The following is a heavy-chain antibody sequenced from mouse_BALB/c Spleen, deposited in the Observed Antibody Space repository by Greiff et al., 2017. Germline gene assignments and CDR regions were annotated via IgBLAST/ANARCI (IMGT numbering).Heavy chain of an antibody. Sequence: EVKVVESGGGLVKPGGSLKLSCAASGFTFSSYAMSWVRQTPEKRLEWVASISSGGSTYYPDSVKGRFTISRDNARNILYLQMSSLRSEDTAMYYWARDEGYDGDDVRAMDYWGQGTSVTVSS. J-gene: IGHJ4*01. V-gene: IGHV5-6-5*01. CDR1: GFTFSSYA. CDR2: ISSGGST. D-gene: IGHD2-3*01. CDR3: ARDEGYDGDDVRAMDY.